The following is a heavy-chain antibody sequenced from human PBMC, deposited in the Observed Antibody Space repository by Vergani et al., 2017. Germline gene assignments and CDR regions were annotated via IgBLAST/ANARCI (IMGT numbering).Heavy chain of an antibody. V-gene: IGHV1-69*04. CDR3: ASGYYDSSATDAFDI. CDR1: GYTFTGYY. J-gene: IGHJ3*02. CDR2: IIPILGIA. D-gene: IGHD3-22*01. Sequence: QVQLVQSGAEVKKPGASVKVSCKASGYTFTGYYMHWVRQAPGQGLEWMGRIIPILGIANYAQKFQGRVTITADKSTSTAYMELSSLRSEDTAVYYCASGYYDSSATDAFDIWGQGTMVTVSS.